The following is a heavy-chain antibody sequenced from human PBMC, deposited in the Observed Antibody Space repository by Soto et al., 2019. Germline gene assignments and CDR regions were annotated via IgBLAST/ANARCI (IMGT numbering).Heavy chain of an antibody. CDR2: IESKTDGGTT. CDR3: TTLRLTGDSETSDAFDI. Sequence: GGSLRLSCAASGFTFSNAWMSWVRQAPGKGLEWVGRIESKTDGGTTDYAAPVKGRFTISRDDSKNTLYLQMNSLKTEDTAVYYCTTLRLTGDSETSDAFDIWGQGTMVTVSS. V-gene: IGHV3-15*04. D-gene: IGHD7-27*01. CDR1: GFTFSNAW. J-gene: IGHJ3*02.